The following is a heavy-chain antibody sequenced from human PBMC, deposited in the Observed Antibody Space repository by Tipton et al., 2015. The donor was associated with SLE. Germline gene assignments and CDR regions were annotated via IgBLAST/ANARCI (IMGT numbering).Heavy chain of an antibody. Sequence: TLSLTCSVSGYSITNTYYWGWIRQTPGKGLAWIGGFAHSGSTFYNPSLKSRVSISASTSKNEFSLTLTSVTVADTAVYFCARGGITMFGLVTSDYWGQGAMVTVSS. CDR2: FAHSGST. CDR1: GYSITNTYY. V-gene: IGHV4-38-2*02. CDR3: ARGGITMFGLVTSDY. D-gene: IGHD3-3*01. J-gene: IGHJ4*02.